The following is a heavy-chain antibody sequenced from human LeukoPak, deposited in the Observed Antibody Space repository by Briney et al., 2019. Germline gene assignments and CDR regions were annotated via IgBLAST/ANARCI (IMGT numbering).Heavy chain of an antibody. V-gene: IGHV4-39*07. CDR1: GGSISSSSYY. J-gene: IGHJ4*02. CDR3: ARMTTGHDY. D-gene: IGHD4-17*01. CDR2: IYYRGCT. Sequence: PSETLSLTCTVSGGSISSSSYYWGWIRQPPGKGLEWIGSIYYRGCTYYNPSLKSRSTLSIVPSRNHFSLNLRSVTAADTGIYYWARMTTGHDYWGQGTLVTVSS.